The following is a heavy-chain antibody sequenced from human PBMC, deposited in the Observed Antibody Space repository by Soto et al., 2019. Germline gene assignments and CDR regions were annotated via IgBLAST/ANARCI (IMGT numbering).Heavy chain of an antibody. CDR1: GFTFSSYG. CDR3: AIGRFDY. D-gene: IGHD3-10*01. CDR2: ISYDGSNK. V-gene: IGHV3-30*03. Sequence: GGSLRLSCAASGFTFSSYGMHWVRQAPGKGLEWVAVISYDGSNKYYADSVKGRFTISRDNSKNTLYLQMNSLRAEDTAVYYCAIGRFDYWGQGTLVTVSS. J-gene: IGHJ4*02.